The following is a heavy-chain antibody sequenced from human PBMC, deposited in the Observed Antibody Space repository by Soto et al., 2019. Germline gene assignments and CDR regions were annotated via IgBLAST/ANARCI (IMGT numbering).Heavy chain of an antibody. CDR1: GFTFSTYS. V-gene: IGHV3-21*01. CDR2: ISSSSSYI. CDR3: ARAQGSGYPGDGSFDI. J-gene: IGHJ3*02. Sequence: EVQLVESGGGLVKPGGSLRLSCAASGFTFSTYSMNWVRQAPGKGLVWVSSISSSSSYIYYADSVKGRFTISRDNAKNSLYLQMNSLRAEDTAVYYCARAQGSGYPGDGSFDIWGQGTMVTVSS. D-gene: IGHD5-12*01.